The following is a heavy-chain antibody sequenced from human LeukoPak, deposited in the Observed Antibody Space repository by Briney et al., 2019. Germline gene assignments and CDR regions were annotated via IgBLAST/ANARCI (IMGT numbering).Heavy chain of an antibody. Sequence: APVRVSFTSSVYTFTIYYMHWVRQAPGQGLEGMGIINPSGGSTSYAQKFQGRVTMTRDTSTSTLYMELSSLRSEDTAVYYCAREIAAAGPWFDPWGQGTLVTVSS. CDR2: INPSGGST. CDR1: VYTFTIYY. J-gene: IGHJ5*02. D-gene: IGHD6-13*01. V-gene: IGHV1-46*01. CDR3: AREIAAAGPWFDP.